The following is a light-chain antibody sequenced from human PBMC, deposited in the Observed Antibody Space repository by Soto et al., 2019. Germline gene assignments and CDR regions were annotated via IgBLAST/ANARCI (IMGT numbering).Light chain of an antibody. V-gene: IGKV3-11*01. CDR3: PQIDNGAN. CDR2: RAS. J-gene: IGKJ3*01. CDR1: QGIGSS. Sequence: EIVLTQSPATLSLSPGERATLSCRASQGIGSSLAWYQQKPGQAPRLLIFRASDRPTALPDRFSGSGFGPDFPLIISSLEPEDFAAYLFPQIDNGANFGTETKVNI.